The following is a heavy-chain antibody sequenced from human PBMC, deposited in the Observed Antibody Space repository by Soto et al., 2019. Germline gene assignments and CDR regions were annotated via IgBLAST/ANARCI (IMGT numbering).Heavy chain of an antibody. CDR1: GYTLTELS. D-gene: IGHD7-27*01. J-gene: IGHJ6*02. Sequence: ASVKVSCKVSGYTLTELSMHWVRQAPGKGLEWMGGFDPEDGETIYAQKFQGRVTMTEDTSTDTAYMELSSLRSEDTAVYYCATGFKLGILLRPNYYYYGMDVWGQGTTVTVSS. CDR2: FDPEDGET. CDR3: ATGFKLGILLRPNYYYYGMDV. V-gene: IGHV1-24*01.